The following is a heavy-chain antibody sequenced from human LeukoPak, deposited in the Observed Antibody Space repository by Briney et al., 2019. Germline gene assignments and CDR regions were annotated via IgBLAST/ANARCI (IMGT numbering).Heavy chain of an antibody. CDR1: GGSITSDTNY. D-gene: IGHD1-20*01. J-gene: IGHJ4*02. CDR3: ARGTKGITRAPSDY. Sequence: PSETLSLTCTVSGGSITSDTNYWRWIRQPAGKGLEWIGRIYSSGSTNYNPSLKSRVTISVDTSKNQFSLNLSSVTAADTAVYYCARGTKGITRAPSDYWGQGTLVTVSS. V-gene: IGHV4-61*02. CDR2: IYSSGST.